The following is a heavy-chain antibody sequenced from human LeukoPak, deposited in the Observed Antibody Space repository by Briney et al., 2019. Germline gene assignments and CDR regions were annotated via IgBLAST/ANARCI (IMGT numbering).Heavy chain of an antibody. V-gene: IGHV1-2*02. D-gene: IGHD4-23*01. CDR3: AREGVDYGGNSVYGF. CDR2: INPNRDGT. J-gene: IGHJ4*02. Sequence: ASVKVSCKASGYTFTGYYMHWVRQAPGQGLEWMGWINPNRDGTNYAQKFQGRVTMTRDTSISTAYMELSRLSSDGAAVYYFAREGVDYGGNSVYGFWGQGTLVTVSS. CDR1: GYTFTGYY.